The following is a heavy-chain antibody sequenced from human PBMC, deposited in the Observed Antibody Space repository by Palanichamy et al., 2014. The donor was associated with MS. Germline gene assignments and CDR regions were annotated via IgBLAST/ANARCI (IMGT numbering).Heavy chain of an antibody. CDR2: ISAYNGNT. V-gene: IGHV1-18*01. CDR3: ASQSMVLVGYYYYGMDV. CDR1: GYTFTSYG. J-gene: IGHJ6*02. D-gene: IGHD3-10*01. Sequence: QVQLVQSGAEVKKPGASVKVSCKASGYTFTSYGISWVRQAPGQGLEWMGWISAYNGNTNYAQKLQGRVTMTTDTSTSTAYMELRSLRSDDTAVYYCASQSMVLVGYYYYGMDVWGQGTTVTVSS.